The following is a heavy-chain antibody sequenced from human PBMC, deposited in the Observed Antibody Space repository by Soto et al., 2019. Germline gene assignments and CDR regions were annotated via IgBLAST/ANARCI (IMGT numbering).Heavy chain of an antibody. J-gene: IGHJ5*02. CDR3: GRVRVDKAEGWFDP. CDR1: GYSFTTYW. Sequence: GESLKISCKGSGYSFTTYWITWVRQVPGKGLEWMGRIDPSDSYANYSPSFQGHVTMSADKSISTAYLQWSSLKASDTAMYYCGRVRVDKAEGWFDPWGQGTLVTVSS. D-gene: IGHD5-12*01. V-gene: IGHV5-10-1*01. CDR2: IDPSDSYA.